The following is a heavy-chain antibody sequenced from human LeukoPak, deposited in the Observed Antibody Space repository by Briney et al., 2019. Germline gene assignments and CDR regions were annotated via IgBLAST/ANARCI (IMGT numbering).Heavy chain of an antibody. J-gene: IGHJ4*02. CDR1: GFIFEDYT. D-gene: IGHD3-22*01. CDR2: VNWHGTT. CDR3: AKDLTYESSGSVIDS. V-gene: IGHV3-43*01. Sequence: GGSLRLSCAASGFIFEDYTMHWVRQVPGKTLEWVSLVNWHGTTYYADSLKGRFTISRDNSKNSLYLQMDSLRTEDTAFYYCAKDLTYESSGSVIDSWGLGTLVTVSS.